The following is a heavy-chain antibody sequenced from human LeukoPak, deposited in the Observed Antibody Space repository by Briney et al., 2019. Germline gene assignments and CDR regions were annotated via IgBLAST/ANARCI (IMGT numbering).Heavy chain of an antibody. CDR1: GFTFSAYG. CDR3: AKDGTGCGGDCYSDY. V-gene: IGHV3-23*01. Sequence: GSLRRSCAASGFTFSAYGMSWFRQAPGKGLEWVSAITYSSGNTYYADSVKGRFTISTDNSKNPLYLQMNSLRAEDTALYYCAKDGTGCGGDCYSDYWGQGTLVTVSS. CDR2: ITYSSGNT. J-gene: IGHJ4*02. D-gene: IGHD2-21*02.